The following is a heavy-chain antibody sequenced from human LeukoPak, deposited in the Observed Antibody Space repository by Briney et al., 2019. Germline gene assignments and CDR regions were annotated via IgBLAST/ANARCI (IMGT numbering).Heavy chain of an antibody. Sequence: SETLSLTCTVSGGSISSYYWSWIRQPAGKGLEWIGRIYTSESPTYNPSLKSRVTISLDTSKNQFSLKLSSVTAADTAVYYCARVSSSWYQDWYVDLWGRGTLVTVSS. D-gene: IGHD6-13*01. CDR3: ARVSSSWYQDWYVDL. J-gene: IGHJ2*01. CDR2: IYTSESP. CDR1: GGSISSYY. V-gene: IGHV4-4*07.